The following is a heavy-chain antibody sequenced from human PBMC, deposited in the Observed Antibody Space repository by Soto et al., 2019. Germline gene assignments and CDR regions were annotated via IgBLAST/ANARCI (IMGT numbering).Heavy chain of an antibody. CDR3: TTDSYSSTIIVRFDY. V-gene: IGHV3-15*07. J-gene: IGHJ4*02. CDR1: GFTFSKAW. D-gene: IGHD1-26*01. Sequence: GGSLRLSCAASGFTFSKAWINWVRQVPGKGLEWVGRIKSKTDGGTADYAAPVKGRFAVSRDDSKNMVYLQMNSLKTEDTVFYYCTTDSYSSTIIVRFDYWGQGTEVTVSS. CDR2: IKSKTDGGTA.